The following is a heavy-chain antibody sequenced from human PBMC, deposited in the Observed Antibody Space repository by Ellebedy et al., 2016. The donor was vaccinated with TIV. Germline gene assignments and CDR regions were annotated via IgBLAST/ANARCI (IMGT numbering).Heavy chain of an antibody. D-gene: IGHD2-21*01. Sequence: GESLKISCAASGFIFSTYTMNWVRQGPGKGLVWVSHINDDGNRITYADSVKGRFAISRDIARNTLFLQMDSLRAEDTAVYYCVRDRMGATYTFDMWGQGTMVTVSS. CDR2: INDDGNRI. CDR1: GFIFSTYT. CDR3: VRDRMGATYTFDM. V-gene: IGHV3-74*01. J-gene: IGHJ3*02.